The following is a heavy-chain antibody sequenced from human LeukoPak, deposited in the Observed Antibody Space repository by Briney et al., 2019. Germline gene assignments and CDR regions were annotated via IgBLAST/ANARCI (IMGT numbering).Heavy chain of an antibody. Sequence: GGSLRLSCAASGFTFSNSGMHWVRQAPGKGLEWVAVISYDGSNKYYADSVKGRFTISRDNSKNTLYLQMNSLRAEDTAVYYCVSFYETYWGRGTLVTVSS. V-gene: IGHV3-30*03. CDR3: VSFYETY. CDR1: GFTFSNSG. CDR2: ISYDGSNK. D-gene: IGHD2/OR15-2a*01. J-gene: IGHJ4*02.